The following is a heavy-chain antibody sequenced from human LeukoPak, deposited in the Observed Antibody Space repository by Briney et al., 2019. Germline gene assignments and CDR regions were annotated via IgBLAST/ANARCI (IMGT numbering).Heavy chain of an antibody. CDR2: ISTTGTTI. V-gene: IGHV3-48*03. J-gene: IGHJ5*02. D-gene: IGHD3-22*01. CDR3: GRDNNSGYYSRFAP. Sequence: GGSLTLSCAVSGFIFSSYEMLWVRPAPGKGLEWVSYISTTGTTIYYADPVQGRFTISRDNAKSSLYLQMNNLRAEDTAVYYCGRDNNSGYYSRFAPWGQGTLVTVSS. CDR1: GFIFSSYE.